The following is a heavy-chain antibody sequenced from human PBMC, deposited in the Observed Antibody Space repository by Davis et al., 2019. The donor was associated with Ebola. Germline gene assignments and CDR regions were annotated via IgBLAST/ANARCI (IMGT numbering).Heavy chain of an antibody. V-gene: IGHV1-3*01. CDR2: INAGNGNT. CDR1: GYTFTSYG. J-gene: IGHJ4*02. D-gene: IGHD6-19*01. Sequence: ASVKVSCKASGYTFTSYGITWVRQAPGQGLEWMGWINAGNGNTKYSQRFQGRVTITTDTSASTVYLDLTSLRSDDTAVFYCARTSFGYNSGWYADYWGPGPLVTVSS. CDR3: ARTSFGYNSGWYADY.